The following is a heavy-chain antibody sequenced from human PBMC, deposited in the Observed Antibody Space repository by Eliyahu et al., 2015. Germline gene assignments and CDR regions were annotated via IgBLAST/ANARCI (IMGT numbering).Heavy chain of an antibody. CDR1: GGTFSSYA. V-gene: IGHV1-69*09. CDR3: ARGLTSSGWYNFDY. D-gene: IGHD6-19*01. CDR2: IIPILGIA. Sequence: QLVQSGAEVKKPGSSVKVSCKASGGTFSSYAISWVRQAPGQGLEWMGRIIPILGIANYAQKXQGRVTITADKSTSTAYMELSSLRSEDTAVYYCARGLTSSGWYNFDYWGQGTLVTVSS. J-gene: IGHJ4*02.